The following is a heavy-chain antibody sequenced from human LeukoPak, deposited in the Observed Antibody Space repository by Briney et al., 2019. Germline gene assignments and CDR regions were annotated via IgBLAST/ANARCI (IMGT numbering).Heavy chain of an antibody. CDR1: GGTFSSYA. V-gene: IGHV1-69*13. CDR2: IIPIFGTA. D-gene: IGHD6-13*01. CDR3: ARGRIAAAGTVDY. Sequence: SVTVSCKASGGTFSSYAISWVRQAPGQGLEWMGGIIPIFGTANYAQKFQGRVTITADESTSTAYMELSSLRSEDTAVYYCARGRIAAAGTVDYWGQGTLVTVSS. J-gene: IGHJ4*02.